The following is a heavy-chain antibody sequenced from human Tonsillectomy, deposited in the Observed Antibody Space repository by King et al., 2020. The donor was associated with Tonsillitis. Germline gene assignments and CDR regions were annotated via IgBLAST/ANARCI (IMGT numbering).Heavy chain of an antibody. J-gene: IGHJ5*02. CDR1: GGSISSYY. V-gene: IGHV4-59*01. Sequence: VQLQESGPGLVKPSETLSLTCTVSGGSISSYYWSWIRQPPGKGLEWIGYIYYSGSTNYNPSLKSRVTISVDTSKNQFSLKLSSVTAADTAVYYCARDVRYGQLWFGEAKGINWFDPWGQGTLVTVSS. CDR2: IYYSGST. CDR3: ARDVRYGQLWFGEAKGINWFDP. D-gene: IGHD3-10*01.